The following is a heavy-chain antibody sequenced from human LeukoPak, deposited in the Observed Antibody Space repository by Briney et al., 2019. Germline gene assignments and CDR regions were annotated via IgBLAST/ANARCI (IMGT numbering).Heavy chain of an antibody. CDR3: ARDGSRGDDGFDI. Sequence: NPSETLSLTCTVSGGSISSSSYYWGWIRQPPGKGLEWIGSIYYSGSTYYNPSLKSRVTISVDTSKNQFSLKLSSVTAADTAVYYCARDGSRGDDGFDIWGQGTMVTVSS. J-gene: IGHJ3*02. CDR1: GGSISSSSYY. D-gene: IGHD5-12*01. CDR2: IYYSGST. V-gene: IGHV4-39*07.